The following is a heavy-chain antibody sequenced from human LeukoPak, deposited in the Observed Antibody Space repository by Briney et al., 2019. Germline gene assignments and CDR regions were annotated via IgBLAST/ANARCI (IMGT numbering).Heavy chain of an antibody. V-gene: IGHV3-7*02. CDR3: TRNYGGYSH. J-gene: IGHJ4*02. CDR1: GFTFSSYW. Sequence: GGSLRLSCTASGFTFSSYWMSWVRQAPGKGLEWVANIQQDGSEQYYVDSVKGRFTISRDNAKNSLYLQMNSLRAEDTALYYCTRNYGGYSHWGQGTLVTVSS. D-gene: IGHD4-23*01. CDR2: IQQDGSEQ.